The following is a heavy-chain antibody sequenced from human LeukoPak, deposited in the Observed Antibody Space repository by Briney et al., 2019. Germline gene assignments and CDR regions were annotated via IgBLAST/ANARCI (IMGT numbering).Heavy chain of an antibody. CDR3: ARQGYCTSISCPREFDY. Sequence: GESLKISCEGSGYSFTNYWIAWVRQMPGQGLEWMGVIYPGDSDTRYSPSFRGQVPISADKTINTAYLQWTSLKASDSAMYYCARQGYCTSISCPREFDYWGQGALVTVSS. CDR1: GYSFTNYW. V-gene: IGHV5-51*01. CDR2: IYPGDSDT. J-gene: IGHJ4*02. D-gene: IGHD2-2*01.